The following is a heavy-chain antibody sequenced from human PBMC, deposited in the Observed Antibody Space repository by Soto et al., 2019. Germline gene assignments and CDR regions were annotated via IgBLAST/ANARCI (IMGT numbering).Heavy chain of an antibody. CDR3: ARADARYCSSTSCYIRREYYYYYYGMDV. J-gene: IGHJ6*02. CDR2: IYYTGSA. D-gene: IGHD2-2*02. Sequence: QVQLQESGPGLVKPSETLSLTCTVSGGSISSGTYYWSWIRQLPGKGLEWIGYIYYTGSAYYNPSLKSRLTISLDTSKNQFSLKLSSVTAADTAVYYCARADARYCSSTSCYIRREYYYYYYGMDVWGQGTTVTVSS. V-gene: IGHV4-31*03. CDR1: GGSISSGTYY.